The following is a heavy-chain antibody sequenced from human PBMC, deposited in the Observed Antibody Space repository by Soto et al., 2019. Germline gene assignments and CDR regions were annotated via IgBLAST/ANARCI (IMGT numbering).Heavy chain of an antibody. CDR3: AIEYNDSSAPDAFDI. J-gene: IGHJ3*02. CDR1: GYSFTSYW. D-gene: IGHD3-22*01. CDR2: IDPSDSYT. Sequence: PGESLKISCKGSGYSFTSYWISWVRQMPGKGLEWMGRIDPSDSYTNYSPSFQGHVTISADKSISTAYLQWSSLKASDTAMYYCAIEYNDSSAPDAFDIWGQGTMVTVSS. V-gene: IGHV5-10-1*01.